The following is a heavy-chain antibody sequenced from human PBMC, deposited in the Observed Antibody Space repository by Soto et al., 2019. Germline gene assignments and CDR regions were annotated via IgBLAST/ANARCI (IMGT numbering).Heavy chain of an antibody. CDR1: GFTFSSYG. CDR3: ARAALRYSDWLLSHLGC. J-gene: IGHJ4*02. Sequence: QPGGSLRLSCATSGFTFSSYGMHWVRQAPGKGLEWVAVIWYDGSNKYYADSVKGRFTVSRDNSKNTLYLQMNSLRSEDTAVYSCARAALRYSDWLLSHLGCRGRGTLVAVSS. V-gene: IGHV3-33*01. CDR2: IWYDGSNK. D-gene: IGHD3-9*01.